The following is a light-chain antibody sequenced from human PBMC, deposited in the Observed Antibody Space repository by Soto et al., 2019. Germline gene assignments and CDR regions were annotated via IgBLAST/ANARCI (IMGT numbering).Light chain of an antibody. V-gene: IGLV1-47*01. CDR1: SPNIGSNY. Sequence: QSVPTQPPSASGTPGQRVSISCSGSSPNIGSNYVYWYQQLPGTAPKLLIYRDSQRPSGVPDRFSGSKSGTSASLAISGLRSEDEADYYCAARDDSLSAYVFGTGTKLTVL. CDR2: RDS. CDR3: AARDDSLSAYV. J-gene: IGLJ1*01.